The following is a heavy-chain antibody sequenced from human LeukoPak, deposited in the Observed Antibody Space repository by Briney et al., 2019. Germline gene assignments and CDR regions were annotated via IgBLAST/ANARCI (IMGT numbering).Heavy chain of an antibody. CDR1: GYSFTSYG. Sequence: ASVKVSCKASGYSFTSYGITWVRQAPGQGLEWMGIINPSGGSTSYAQKFQGRVTMTRDTSTSTVYMELSSLRSEDTAVYYCARGPGGQWLVRYYFDYWGQGTLVTVSS. CDR2: INPSGGST. V-gene: IGHV1-46*01. D-gene: IGHD6-19*01. CDR3: ARGPGGQWLVRYYFDY. J-gene: IGHJ4*02.